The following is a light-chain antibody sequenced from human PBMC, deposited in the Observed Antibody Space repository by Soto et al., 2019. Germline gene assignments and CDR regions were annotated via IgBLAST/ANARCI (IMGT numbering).Light chain of an antibody. J-gene: IGLJ2*01. V-gene: IGLV1-47*01. CDR2: RNS. CDR1: SSNIGSNY. CDR3: AAWDASLSGVV. Sequence: QSVLTQPPSASGTPGQRVTISCSGSSSNIGSNYVYWYQQLPGTVPQLLIYRNSERPSGVPDRFSGSKSGTSASLAISGLRSEDDADYYCAAWDASLSGVVFGGGTQLTVL.